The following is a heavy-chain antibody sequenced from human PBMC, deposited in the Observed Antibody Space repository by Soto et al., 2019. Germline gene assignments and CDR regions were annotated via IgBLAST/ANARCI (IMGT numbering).Heavy chain of an antibody. V-gene: IGHV3-48*03. CDR1: GFTFSNYE. D-gene: IGHD3-3*01. CDR2: ISSNGRTL. J-gene: IGHJ6*02. Sequence: EMQLVESGGGLVQPGGSLRLSCAASGFTFSNYEFNWVRQAPGKGLEWVSYISSNGRTLYYQDSRTGRFTISRDDASNSLYLQMNSLRADDTAVYYCAREGLGRRIIQPYYHDGMDVWGHGTTVIVSS. CDR3: AREGLGRRIIQPYYHDGMDV.